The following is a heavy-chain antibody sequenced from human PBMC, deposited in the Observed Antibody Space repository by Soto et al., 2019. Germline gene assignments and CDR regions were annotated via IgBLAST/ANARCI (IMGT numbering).Heavy chain of an antibody. V-gene: IGHV3-30-3*01. CDR3: ARDSRRYSGYDIDY. J-gene: IGHJ4*02. CDR2: ISYDGSNK. CDR1: GFTFSSYA. Sequence: LGLSCAASGFTFSSYAMHWVRQAPGKGLEWVAVISYDGSNKYYADSVKGRFTISRDNSKNTLYLQMNSLRAEDTAVYYCARDSRRYSGYDIDYWGQGTLVTVSS. D-gene: IGHD5-12*01.